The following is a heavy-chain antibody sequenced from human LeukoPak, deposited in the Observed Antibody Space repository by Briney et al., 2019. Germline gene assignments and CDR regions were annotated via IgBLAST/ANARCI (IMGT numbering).Heavy chain of an antibody. CDR1: GFTFSSYG. CDR2: IWYDGSNK. Sequence: QSGGSLRLSCAASGFTFSSYGMHWVRQAPGKGLEWVAVIWYDGSNKYYADSVKGRFTISRDNSKNTLYLQMNSLRAEDTAVYYCARGSGVVVVAAHFDYWGQGTLVTVSS. CDR3: ARGSGVVVVAAHFDY. J-gene: IGHJ4*02. V-gene: IGHV3-33*01. D-gene: IGHD2-15*01.